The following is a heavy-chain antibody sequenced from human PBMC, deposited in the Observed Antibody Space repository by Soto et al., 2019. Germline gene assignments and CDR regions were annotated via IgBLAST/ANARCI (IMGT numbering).Heavy chain of an antibody. CDR3: ALFPWLPRLRFLEWLPHYYYGMDV. Sequence: ASVKVSCKASGYTFTSYDINWVRQATGQGLECMGWMNPNSGNTGYAQKFQGRGTMTRNTSISTAYMELRSLRSEDTAVFYCALFPWLPRLRFLEWLPHYYYGMDVWGQGTTVTVSS. CDR1: GYTFTSYD. CDR2: MNPNSGNT. V-gene: IGHV1-8*01. J-gene: IGHJ6*02. D-gene: IGHD3-3*01.